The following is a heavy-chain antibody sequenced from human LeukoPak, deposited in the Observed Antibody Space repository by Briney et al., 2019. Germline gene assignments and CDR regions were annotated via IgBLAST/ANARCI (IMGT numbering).Heavy chain of an antibody. CDR1: GGSFSGYY. V-gene: IGHV4-34*01. CDR2: INHSGST. Sequence: SETLSLTCAVYGGSFSGYYWSWIRQPPGKGLEWIGEINHSGSTNYNPSLKSRVTISVDTSKNQFSLKLSSVTAADTAVYYCATLEIGDYYFDYWGQGTLVTVSS. D-gene: IGHD3-16*01. CDR3: ATLEIGDYYFDY. J-gene: IGHJ4*02.